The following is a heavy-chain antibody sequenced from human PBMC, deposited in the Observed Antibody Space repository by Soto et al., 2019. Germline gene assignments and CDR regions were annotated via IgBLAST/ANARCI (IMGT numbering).Heavy chain of an antibody. CDR1: GFTFSSYT. J-gene: IGHJ4*02. CDR3: AREYSFALVAPAY. Sequence: GGSLRLSCAASGFTFSSYTMHWVRQTPGRGLEWVADISYDGGDKYYADSVKGRFTISRDNSKNTLYLQMNSLRAEDTSVYYCAREYSFALVAPAYWGQGILVTVSS. D-gene: IGHD5-12*01. V-gene: IGHV3-30-3*01. CDR2: ISYDGGDK.